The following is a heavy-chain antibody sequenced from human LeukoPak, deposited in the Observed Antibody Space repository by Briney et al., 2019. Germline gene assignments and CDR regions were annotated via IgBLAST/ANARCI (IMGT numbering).Heavy chain of an antibody. CDR1: GGFFSGYY. D-gene: IGHD3-3*01. Sequence: SETLSLTCAVYGGFFSGYYWSWVRQPPGEGLGGVGEINHSGSTNYNPSLKSRVTISVDTSKNQFSLKLSSVTAADTAVYYCARNDFWSGYHLDYWGQGTLVTVSS. CDR3: ARNDFWSGYHLDY. J-gene: IGHJ4*02. V-gene: IGHV4-34*01. CDR2: INHSGST.